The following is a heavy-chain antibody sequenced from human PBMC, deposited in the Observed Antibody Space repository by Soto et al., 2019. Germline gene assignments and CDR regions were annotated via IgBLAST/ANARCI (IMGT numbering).Heavy chain of an antibody. D-gene: IGHD2-2*01. V-gene: IGHV1-8*01. Sequence: ASVKVSCKASGYTFTSYDINWVRQATGQGLEWMGWMNPNSGNTGYAQKFQGRVTMTRNTSISTAYMELSSLRSEDTAVCYCYCSSPYYYYYYMDVSGKGTTVTVSS. CDR1: GYTFTSYD. CDR3: YCSSPYYYYYYMDV. CDR2: MNPNSGNT. J-gene: IGHJ6*03.